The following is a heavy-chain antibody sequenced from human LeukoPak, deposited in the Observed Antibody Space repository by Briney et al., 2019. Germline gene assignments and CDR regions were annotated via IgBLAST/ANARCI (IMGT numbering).Heavy chain of an antibody. V-gene: IGHV3-48*03. D-gene: IGHD1-26*01. CDR2: ISSSGSTI. CDR3: ARTGGSYPYYFEY. Sequence: GGSLRLSCAASGFIFRSYEMDWVRQAPGKGLEWVSYISSSGSTIYYADSVKGRFTLSRDNAKNSLYLQMNSLRAEDTAVYYCARTGGSYPYYFEYWGQGTLVTVSS. CDR1: GFIFRSYE. J-gene: IGHJ4*02.